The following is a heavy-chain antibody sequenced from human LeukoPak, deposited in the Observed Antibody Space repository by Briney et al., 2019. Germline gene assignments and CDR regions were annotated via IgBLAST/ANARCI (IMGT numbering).Heavy chain of an antibody. V-gene: IGHV4-30-2*01. CDR2: VSHSGST. CDR3: AGLRRVDYYYGMDV. D-gene: IGHD5-12*01. J-gene: IGHJ6*02. CDR1: GGSISSGGYY. Sequence: PSETLSLTCTVSGGSISSGGYYWRWIRQPPGKGLEWIGYVSHSGSTSYNPPLKSRVTISLDRSKNQFSLKLSSVTAADTAVYYCAGLRRVDYYYGMDVWGQGTTVTVSS.